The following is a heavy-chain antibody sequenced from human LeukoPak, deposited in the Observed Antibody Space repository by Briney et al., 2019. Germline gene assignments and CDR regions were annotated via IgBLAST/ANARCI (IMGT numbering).Heavy chain of an antibody. CDR1: GGSFGGYY. Sequence: SETLSLTCTVYGGSFGGYYWSWVRQPPGKGLEWIGEVNDSGSTHYNPSLKSRVTMSVDTSTNQISLTLSSVTAADTAVYYCARNSAYSSSSGFNLWGQGTLVTVSS. CDR3: ARNSAYSSSSGFNL. V-gene: IGHV4-34*01. CDR2: VNDSGST. J-gene: IGHJ5*02. D-gene: IGHD6-6*01.